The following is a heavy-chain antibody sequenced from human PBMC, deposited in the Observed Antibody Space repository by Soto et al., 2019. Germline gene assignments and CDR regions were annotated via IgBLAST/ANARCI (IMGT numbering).Heavy chain of an antibody. CDR2: IRSKAYGGTT. D-gene: IGHD6-19*01. J-gene: IGHJ5*02. CDR1: GFIVSDSY. CDR3: TREQYSSGWYWFDP. Sequence: GGSLRLSCTASGFIVSDSYMNWVRQAPGKGLEWVGFIRSKAYGGTTEYAASVKGRFTISRDDSKSIAYLQMNSLKTEDTAVYYCTREQYSSGWYWFDPWGQGTLVTVSS. V-gene: IGHV3-49*04.